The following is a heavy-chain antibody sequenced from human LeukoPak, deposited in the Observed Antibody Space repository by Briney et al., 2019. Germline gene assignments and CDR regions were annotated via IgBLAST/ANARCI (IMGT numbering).Heavy chain of an antibody. CDR2: IYPGDSDI. Sequence: GESLKISCKGSGYSFTSYWIGWVRRMPGKGLEWMGIIYPGDSDIRYSPSFQGQVTMSADKSISTAYLEWSSLKASDTAMYFCARHIENCGGDCPSDYWGQGTLVTVSS. J-gene: IGHJ4*02. CDR3: ARHIENCGGDCPSDY. D-gene: IGHD2-21*02. CDR1: GYSFTSYW. V-gene: IGHV5-51*01.